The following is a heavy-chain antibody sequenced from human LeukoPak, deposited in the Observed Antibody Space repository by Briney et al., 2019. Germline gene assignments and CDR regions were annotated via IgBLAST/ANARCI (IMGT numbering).Heavy chain of an antibody. CDR2: MYYSGST. CDR1: GGSISSSSSY. J-gene: IGHJ5*02. V-gene: IGHV4-39*02. CDR3: ARGRSLFGELLRGGNWFDP. Sequence: KSSETLSLTCTVSGGSISSSSSYWGWIRQSPGKGLEWIGNMYYSGSTYYNPSLKSRVTISVDASRNLFSLKLSSVTAADTAVYYCARGRSLFGELLRGGNWFDPWGQGTLVTVSS. D-gene: IGHD3-10*02.